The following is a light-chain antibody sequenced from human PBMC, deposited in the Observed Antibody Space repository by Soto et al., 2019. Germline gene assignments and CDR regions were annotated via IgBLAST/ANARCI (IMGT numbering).Light chain of an antibody. Sequence: QSVLTQPRSVSGSPGQSVTISCTGTSNDVGGYNYVSWYQQHPGKAPKLMIYDVSKRPSGVPDRFSGSKSGNTASLTISGLQAEDEADYYCCSYAGSRVFGTGTKSPS. CDR2: DVS. CDR3: CSYAGSRV. V-gene: IGLV2-11*01. CDR1: SNDVGGYNY. J-gene: IGLJ1*01.